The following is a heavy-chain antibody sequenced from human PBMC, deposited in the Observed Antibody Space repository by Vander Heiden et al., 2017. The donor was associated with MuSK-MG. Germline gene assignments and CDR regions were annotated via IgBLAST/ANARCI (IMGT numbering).Heavy chain of an antibody. V-gene: IGHV4-59*01. CDR1: GGSISSYY. CDR2: IYYSGST. Sequence: QVQLQESGPGLVKPSETLSLTCTVAGGSISSYYWSWIRQPPGKGLGWIGYIYYSGSTNYNPSLKGRVTISVDTSKNQFSLKLSSVTAADTAVYYCARRDSSLWYFDLWGRGTLVTVSS. D-gene: IGHD2-21*02. CDR3: ARRDSSLWYFDL. J-gene: IGHJ2*01.